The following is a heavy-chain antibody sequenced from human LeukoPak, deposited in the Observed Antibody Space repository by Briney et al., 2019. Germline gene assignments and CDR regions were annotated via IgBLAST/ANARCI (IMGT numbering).Heavy chain of an antibody. D-gene: IGHD3-16*01. CDR3: AKVRWGSDNALDS. CDR2: INRDGSST. CDR1: GFTFSSYW. V-gene: IGHV3-74*01. Sequence: GGSLRLSCAVSGFTFSSYWMHWVRQAPGKGLVWVSRINRDGSSTSYADSVKGRFTISRDNAKNSLYLQMNSLRAEDTAVYYCAKVRWGSDNALDSWGQGTLVTGSS. J-gene: IGHJ4*02.